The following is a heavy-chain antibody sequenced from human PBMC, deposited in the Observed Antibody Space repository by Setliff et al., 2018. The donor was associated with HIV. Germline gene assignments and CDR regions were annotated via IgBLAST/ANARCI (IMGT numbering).Heavy chain of an antibody. J-gene: IGHJ6*03. CDR2: IYYSGGT. Sequence: PSETLSLTCTVSGGSISSGGYYWSWIRQHPGKGLEWIGYIYYSGGTYYNPSLKSRVTISVDTSKNQFSLKLSSVTAADTAVYYCARGLRSSTYYYYYYMDVWGKGTTVTVSS. CDR3: ARGLRSSTYYYYYYMDV. D-gene: IGHD6-6*01. V-gene: IGHV4-31*03. CDR1: GGSISSGGYY.